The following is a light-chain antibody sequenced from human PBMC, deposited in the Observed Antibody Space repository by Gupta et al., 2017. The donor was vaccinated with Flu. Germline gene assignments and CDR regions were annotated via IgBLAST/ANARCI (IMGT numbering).Light chain of an antibody. CDR1: QDIRND. Sequence: DIQMTQSPSSLSASVGDRVTITCRASQDIRNDLGWYQQKPGKAPKRLIYAAYSLQSGVPSRFRGSGSGTEFTLTSRSLQNEDFETYYGRQHTSRTFGQGTKVEIK. V-gene: IGKV1-17*01. CDR3: RQHTSRT. J-gene: IGKJ1*01. CDR2: AAY.